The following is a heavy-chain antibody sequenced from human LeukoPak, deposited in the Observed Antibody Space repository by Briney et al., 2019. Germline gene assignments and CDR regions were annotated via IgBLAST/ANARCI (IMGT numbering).Heavy chain of an antibody. Sequence: GGSLRLSCAASGFTFSSYSMNWVRQAAGKGLEWVSYITGSSSTINYADSVKGRFTISRDKAKNSLYLQMNSLRAEDTAVYYCARTGLGMYSFDSWGQGTLSPSPQ. CDR2: ITGSSSTI. J-gene: IGHJ4*02. D-gene: IGHD3/OR15-3a*01. V-gene: IGHV3-48*01. CDR1: GFTFSSYS. CDR3: ARTGLGMYSFDS.